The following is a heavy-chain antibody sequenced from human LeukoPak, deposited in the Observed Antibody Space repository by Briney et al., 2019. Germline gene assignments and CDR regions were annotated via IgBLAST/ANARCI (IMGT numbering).Heavy chain of an antibody. CDR3: ARHQRSSSWYNAEAFDI. D-gene: IGHD6-13*01. J-gene: IGHJ3*02. CDR2: IYYDGST. Sequence: ETLSLTCTVSGGSISSSSYYWGWIRQPPGKGLEWIGSIYYDGSTYYNPSLESRVTVSVDTSKKQFSLKLSSVTAADTAVYYCARHQRSSSWYNAEAFDIWGQGTMVTVSS. CDR1: GGSISSSSYY. V-gene: IGHV4-39*01.